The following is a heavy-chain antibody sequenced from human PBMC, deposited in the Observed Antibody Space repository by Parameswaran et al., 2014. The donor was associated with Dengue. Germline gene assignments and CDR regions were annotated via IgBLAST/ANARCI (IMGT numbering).Heavy chain of an antibody. Sequence: VRQMPGKGLEWVSAISGSGGSTYYADSVKGRFTISRDNSKNTLYLQMNSLRAEDTAVYYCAKVSSGSYYFDYWGQGTLVTVSS. CDR3: AKVSSGSYYFDY. V-gene: IGHV3-23*01. CDR2: ISGSGGST. J-gene: IGHJ4*02. D-gene: IGHD1-26*01.